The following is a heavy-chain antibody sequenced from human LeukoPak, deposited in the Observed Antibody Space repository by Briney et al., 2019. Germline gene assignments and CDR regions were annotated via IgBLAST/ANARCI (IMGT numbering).Heavy chain of an antibody. D-gene: IGHD2-2*01. V-gene: IGHV3-33*01. Sequence: SLGLSCAASGFTFSSYGMHWVRQAPGKGLEWVAVIWYDGSNKYYADSVKGRFTISRDNSKNTLYLQMNSLRAEDTAVYYCARDGSGEYQLLHYYYYGMDVWGKGTTVTVSS. J-gene: IGHJ6*04. CDR3: ARDGSGEYQLLHYYYYGMDV. CDR2: IWYDGSNK. CDR1: GFTFSSYG.